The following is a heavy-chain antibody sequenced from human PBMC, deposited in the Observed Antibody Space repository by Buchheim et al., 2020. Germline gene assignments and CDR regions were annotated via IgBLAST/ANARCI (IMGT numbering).Heavy chain of an antibody. D-gene: IGHD3-3*01. CDR1: GGSISSSNW. J-gene: IGHJ4*02. V-gene: IGHV4-4*02. CDR2: IYHSGST. Sequence: QVQLQESGPGLVKPSGTLSLTCAVSGGSISSSNWWSWLRPPPGKGLEWTGEIYHSGSTHYNQSLKRRVTISVDKSKNKLSLKLSTLTAADTAVYYCAGRFLEWLSVPTFDYWGQGTL. CDR3: AGRFLEWLSVPTFDY.